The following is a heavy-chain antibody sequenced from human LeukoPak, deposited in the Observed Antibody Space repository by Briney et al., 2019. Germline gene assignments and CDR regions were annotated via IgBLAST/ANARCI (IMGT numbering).Heavy chain of an antibody. V-gene: IGHV3-21*01. CDR3: ARNYYGSGIELNY. Sequence: PGGSLRLSCAASGFTFSSYSMNWVRQAPGKGLEWVSSISSSSSYIYYADSVKGRFTISRDNAKNSLYLQMNSLRAEDTAVYYCARNYYGSGIELNYWGQGTLVTVSS. CDR1: GFTFSSYS. J-gene: IGHJ4*02. D-gene: IGHD3-10*01. CDR2: ISSSSSYI.